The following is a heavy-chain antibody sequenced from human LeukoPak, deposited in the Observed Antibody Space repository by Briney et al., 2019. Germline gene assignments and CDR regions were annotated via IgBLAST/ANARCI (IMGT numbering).Heavy chain of an antibody. J-gene: IGHJ3*02. V-gene: IGHV4-59*08. CDR2: TSYSGST. Sequence: PSETLSLTCTVSGGSISSSYWSWLRQPPGKGLEWIGYTSYSGSTDYNPSLKSRVTMSVDTSKNQFSLKLTSVIAADTAVYYCAESGNRGYSYGYSAFDIWGQGTTVTVSS. D-gene: IGHD5-18*01. CDR1: GGSISSSY. CDR3: AESGNRGYSYGYSAFDI.